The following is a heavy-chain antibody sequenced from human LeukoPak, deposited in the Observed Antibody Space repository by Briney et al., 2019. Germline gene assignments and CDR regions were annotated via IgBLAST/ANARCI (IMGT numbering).Heavy chain of an antibody. Sequence: SETLSLTCTVSGGSISSYYWSWVRQPPGKGLEWIGDIYYSGGTIYNPSLMSRLTISAVKSKNQFSLMLRSVTAADTAVYYCARLWYYDFWSGYYFDYWGQGTLVTVSS. CDR2: IYYSGGT. D-gene: IGHD3-3*01. J-gene: IGHJ4*02. CDR3: ARLWYYDFWSGYYFDY. CDR1: GGSISSYY. V-gene: IGHV4-59*01.